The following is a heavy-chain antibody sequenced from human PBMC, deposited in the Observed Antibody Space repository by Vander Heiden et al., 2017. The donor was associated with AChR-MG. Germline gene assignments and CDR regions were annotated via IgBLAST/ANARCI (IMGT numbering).Heavy chain of an antibody. V-gene: IGHV3-23*01. CDR1: GSIFRDYA. CDR2: IYGSGSNT. Sequence: EAQLLESGGGLVQPGGSLRLSCEASGSIFRDYAMTWVRQSPEKGLEWVSSIYGSGSNTFYAPSVKGRFTISRDNSKNTLYLQMTSLRAADTAVYYCAKDPRTTLTTGWYFDIWGRGAQVTVSS. D-gene: IGHD4-17*01. J-gene: IGHJ2*01. CDR3: AKDPRTTLTTGWYFDI.